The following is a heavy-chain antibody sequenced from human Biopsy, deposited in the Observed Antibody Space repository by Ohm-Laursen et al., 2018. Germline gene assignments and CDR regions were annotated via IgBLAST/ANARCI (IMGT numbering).Heavy chain of an antibody. Sequence: SLRLSCTASGFTFSSYGMHWVRQAPGKGLEWVAVISYHGSDKYYAGSVQGRFIISRDNSNNTLYVQMNSLRHEDTAVYYCVKDVKERVGWFGYFDLWGRGTLVTVSS. CDR2: ISYHGSDK. V-gene: IGHV3-30*18. J-gene: IGHJ2*01. CDR1: GFTFSSYG. D-gene: IGHD3-10*01. CDR3: VKDVKERVGWFGYFDL.